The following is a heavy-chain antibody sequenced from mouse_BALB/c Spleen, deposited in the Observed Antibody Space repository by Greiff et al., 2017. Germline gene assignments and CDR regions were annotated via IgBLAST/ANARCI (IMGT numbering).Heavy chain of an antibody. V-gene: IGHV1-9*01. CDR3: ARKGDYYGSSSLWYFDV. Sequence: QVQLQQSGAELMKPGASVKISCKATGYTFSSYWIEWVKQRPGHGLEWIGEILPGSGSTNYNEKFKGKATFTADTSSNTAYMQLSSLTSEDSAVYYCARKGDYYGSSSLWYFDVWGAGTTVTVSS. J-gene: IGHJ1*01. CDR2: ILPGSGST. CDR1: GYTFSSYW. D-gene: IGHD1-1*01.